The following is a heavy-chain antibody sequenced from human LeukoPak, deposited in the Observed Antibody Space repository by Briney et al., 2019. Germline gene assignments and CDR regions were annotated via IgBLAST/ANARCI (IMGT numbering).Heavy chain of an antibody. CDR3: AKDVGIAAAGLFDY. CDR2: ISWNSGSI. J-gene: IGHJ4*02. CDR1: GFTFDDYA. V-gene: IGHV3-9*01. Sequence: PGRSLRLSCAASGFTFDDYAMHWVRHAPGKGLEWVSGISWNSGSIGYEDYVKGSFTISTDNAKNSLYLQISSLRAEDTALYYCAKDVGIAAAGLFDYWGQGTLVTVSS. D-gene: IGHD6-13*01.